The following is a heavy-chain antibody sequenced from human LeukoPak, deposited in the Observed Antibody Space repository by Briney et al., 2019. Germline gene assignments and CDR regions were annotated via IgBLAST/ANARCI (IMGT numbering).Heavy chain of an antibody. J-gene: IGHJ3*02. D-gene: IGHD3-16*01. CDR1: GFTFDDYA. Sequence: PGGSLRLSCAASGFTFDDYAMHWVRQAPGKGLQWVSGINWNSGNIDYADSVKGRFTISRDNAKNSLYLQMNALRAEDMAVYYCAKASSWGLDSAFDIWGQGTMVTVSS. CDR3: AKASSWGLDSAFDI. CDR2: INWNSGNI. V-gene: IGHV3-9*03.